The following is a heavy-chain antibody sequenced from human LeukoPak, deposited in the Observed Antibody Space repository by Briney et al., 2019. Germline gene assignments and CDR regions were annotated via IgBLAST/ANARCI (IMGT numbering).Heavy chain of an antibody. CDR3: AKSGYSGTYGGYSDY. V-gene: IGHV1-2*02. Sequence: ASVKVSCKASGYTFTGYYMHWVRQAPGQGLEWMGWINPNSGGTNYAQKFQGRVTMTRDTSIGTAYMELSRLRAEDTAVFYCAKSGYSGTYGGYSDYWGQGTLVTVSS. CDR2: INPNSGGT. D-gene: IGHD1-26*01. CDR1: GYTFTGYY. J-gene: IGHJ4*02.